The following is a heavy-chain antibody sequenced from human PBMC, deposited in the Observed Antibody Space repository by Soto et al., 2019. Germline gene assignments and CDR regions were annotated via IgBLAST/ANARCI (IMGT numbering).Heavy chain of an antibody. CDR1: GGSISSGDYY. J-gene: IGHJ4*02. V-gene: IGHV4-30-4*01. CDR3: ARGLFGGTSFFDY. D-gene: IGHD3-16*01. Sequence: SETLSLTCTVSGGSISSGDYYWSWIRQPPGKGLEWIGYIYYSGSTYYNPSLKSRVTISVDTSKNQFSLKLSSVTAADTAVYYCARGLFGGTSFFDYWGQGTLVTVSS. CDR2: IYYSGST.